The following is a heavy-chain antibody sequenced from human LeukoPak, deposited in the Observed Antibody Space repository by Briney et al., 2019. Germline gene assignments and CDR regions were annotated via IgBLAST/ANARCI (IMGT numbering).Heavy chain of an antibody. J-gene: IGHJ4*02. V-gene: IGHV3-23*01. CDR1: GFAFSSQA. D-gene: IGHD6-19*01. Sequence: GGSLRLSCAASGFAFSSQAMGWVRQAPGKGLEWVSVISDSGSLTYYADSVKGRFTISRDNSKNTLFLQMNSLRAEDTAVYYCAKDARRTSGWYFFDYWGQGTLVTVSS. CDR2: ISDSGSLT. CDR3: AKDARRTSGWYFFDY.